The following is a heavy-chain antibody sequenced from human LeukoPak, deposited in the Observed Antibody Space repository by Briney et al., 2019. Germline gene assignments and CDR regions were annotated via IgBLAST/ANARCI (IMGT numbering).Heavy chain of an antibody. J-gene: IGHJ3*01. Sequence: GGSLRLSCAASGFTFSSYEMNWVRQAPGKGLEWVSYISSSGSTIYYADSVKGRFTISRDNAKNSLYLQMNSLRAEDTAVYYCARVKEASAFDVWGQGTMVTVSS. D-gene: IGHD5-12*01. CDR2: ISSSGSTI. CDR1: GFTFSSYE. CDR3: ARVKEASAFDV. V-gene: IGHV3-48*03.